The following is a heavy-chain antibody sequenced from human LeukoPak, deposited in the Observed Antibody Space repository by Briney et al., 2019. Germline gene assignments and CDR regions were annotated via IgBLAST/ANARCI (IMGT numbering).Heavy chain of an antibody. CDR1: GGSFSGYY. D-gene: IGHD2-2*01. V-gene: IGHV4-34*01. Sequence: SETPSLTCAVYGGSFSGYYWSWIRQPPGKGLEWIGEINHSGSTNYNPSLKSRVTISVDTSKNQFSLKLSSVTAADTAVYYCARDLPIVVVPANYYGMDVWGQGTTVTVSS. CDR3: ARDLPIVVVPANYYGMDV. CDR2: INHSGST. J-gene: IGHJ6*02.